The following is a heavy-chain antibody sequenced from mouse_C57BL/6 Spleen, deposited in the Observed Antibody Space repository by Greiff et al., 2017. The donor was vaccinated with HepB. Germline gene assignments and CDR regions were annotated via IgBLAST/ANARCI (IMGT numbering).Heavy chain of an antibody. Sequence: QVHVKQSGPGLVQPSQSLSITCTVSGFSLTSYGVHWVRQSPGKGLEWLGVIWSGGSTDYNAAFISRLSISKDDSKSQVFFKMNSLQADDNAIYYCARPYDAYVGFAYWGQGTLVTVSA. CDR1: GFSLTSYG. CDR2: IWSGGST. V-gene: IGHV2-2*01. CDR3: ARPYDAYVGFAY. D-gene: IGHD2-9*01. J-gene: IGHJ3*01.